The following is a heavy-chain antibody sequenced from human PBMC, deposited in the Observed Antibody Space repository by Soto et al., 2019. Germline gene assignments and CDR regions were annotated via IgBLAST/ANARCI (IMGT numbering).Heavy chain of an antibody. V-gene: IGHV3-74*01. CDR2: INPDGSTT. D-gene: IGHD3-16*01. Sequence: EVQLVESGGGLVQPGGSLRLSCEASGFTFTNYWMHWVRQAPGKGLVWVSRINPDGSTTTYADSVKGRFPISRDNANNTVYLHMNRLTAEDTAVYYCARVAVSTWGKFDSWGQGTLVTVSS. CDR3: ARVAVSTWGKFDS. CDR1: GFTFTNYW. J-gene: IGHJ4*02.